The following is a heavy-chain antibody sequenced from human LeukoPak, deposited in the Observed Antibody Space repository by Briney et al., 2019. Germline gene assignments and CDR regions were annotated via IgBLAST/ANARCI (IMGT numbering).Heavy chain of an antibody. CDR1: GYRFTSYW. CDR3: VRSPACSGGDCYPNWFDP. Sequence: KRGESLKISCKGSGYRFTSYWIGWVRQMPGKGLEWMGIIYPGDSNTKYSPPFQGQVTISVDKSITTAYLQWSSLKASDTAMYYCVRSPACSGGDCYPNWFDPWGQGTLVTVSS. D-gene: IGHD2-15*01. J-gene: IGHJ5*02. V-gene: IGHV5-51*01. CDR2: IYPGDSNT.